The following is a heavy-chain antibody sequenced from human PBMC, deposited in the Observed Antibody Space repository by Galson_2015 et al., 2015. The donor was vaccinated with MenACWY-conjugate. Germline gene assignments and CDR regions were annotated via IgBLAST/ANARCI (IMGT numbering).Heavy chain of an antibody. CDR3: GGPTIFGVVIADY. V-gene: IGHV3-49*03. CDR2: IRSKAYGGTT. J-gene: IGHJ4*02. Sequence: SLRLSCAASGFTFGDYAMSWFRQAPGKGLEWVGFIRSKAYGGTTEYAASVKGRFTISRDDSKSIAYLQMNSLKTEDTAVYYCGGPTIFGVVIADYWGQGTLVTVSS. D-gene: IGHD3-3*01. CDR1: GFTFGDYA.